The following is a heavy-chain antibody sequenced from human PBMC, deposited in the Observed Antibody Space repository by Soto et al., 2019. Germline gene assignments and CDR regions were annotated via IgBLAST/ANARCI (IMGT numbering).Heavy chain of an antibody. CDR2: ISGSGGST. CDR3: AKDPGYSSGWRWYFDL. CDR1: GFTFSSYG. Sequence: PGGSLRLSCAASGFTFSSYGMHWVRQAPGKGLEWVSAISGSGGSTYYADSVKGRFTISRDNSKNTLYLQMNSLRAEDTAVYYCAKDPGYSSGWRWYFDLWGRGTLVNVSS. V-gene: IGHV3-23*01. J-gene: IGHJ2*01. D-gene: IGHD6-19*01.